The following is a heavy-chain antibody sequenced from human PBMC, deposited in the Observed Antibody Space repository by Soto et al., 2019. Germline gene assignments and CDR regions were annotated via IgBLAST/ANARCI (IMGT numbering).Heavy chain of an antibody. D-gene: IGHD1-26*01. CDR2: INAGNGNT. CDR3: AGGDSGSYYIGDY. Sequence: QVQLVQSGAEVKKPGASVKVSCKASGYTFTTYAMHWVRQAPGQRLEWMAWINAGNGNTKYSQKFQGRVTITRDTSTSTAYMELTSLRSEDTDVYYCAGGDSGSYYIGDYWGQGSLVTVSS. CDR1: GYTFTTYA. J-gene: IGHJ4*02. V-gene: IGHV1-3*01.